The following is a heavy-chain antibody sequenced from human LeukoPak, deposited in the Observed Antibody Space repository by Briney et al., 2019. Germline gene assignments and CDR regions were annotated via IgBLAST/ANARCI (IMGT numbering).Heavy chain of an antibody. CDR1: GGSISSGGYS. CDR3: ARVWELSDAFDI. J-gene: IGHJ3*02. CDR2: IYYSGST. D-gene: IGHD1-26*01. Sequence: SETLSLTCAVSGGSISSGGYSWSWIRQPPGKGLEWIGYIYYSGSTYYNPSLKSRVTISVDTSKNQFSLKLSSVTAADAAVYYCARVWELSDAFDIWGQGTMVTVSS. V-gene: IGHV4-30-4*07.